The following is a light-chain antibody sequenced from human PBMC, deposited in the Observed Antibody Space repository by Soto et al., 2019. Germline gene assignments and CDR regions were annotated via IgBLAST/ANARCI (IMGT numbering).Light chain of an antibody. CDR2: DAS. CDR3: QQRTNWPLT. V-gene: IGKV3-11*01. J-gene: IGKJ4*01. Sequence: EIVLTQSPATLSLSPGERATLSCRASQSVSSHLGWYQQKPGQAPRLLIYDASNRATGTPARFSGSGSGTDFTLTISSLEPEDFVVYYCQQRTNWPLTFGGGTRVEIK. CDR1: QSVSSH.